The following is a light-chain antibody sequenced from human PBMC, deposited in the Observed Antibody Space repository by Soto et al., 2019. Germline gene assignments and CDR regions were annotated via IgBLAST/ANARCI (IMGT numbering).Light chain of an antibody. CDR1: SSDVGGYNY. J-gene: IGLJ1*01. CDR3: SSYTSSSPYV. V-gene: IGLV2-14*01. CDR2: DLS. Sequence: QSALTQPASVSGSPGQSITISCTGTSSDVGGYNYVSWYQQYPGKAPKLMIYDLSNRPSGVSNRFSGSKSGNTASLTISGLQAEDEADYYCSSYTSSSPYVFGTGTKLTVL.